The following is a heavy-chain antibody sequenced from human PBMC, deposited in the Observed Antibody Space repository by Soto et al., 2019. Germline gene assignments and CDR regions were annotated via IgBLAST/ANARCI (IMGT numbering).Heavy chain of an antibody. CDR1: GGSVSNFY. J-gene: IGHJ5*02. Sequence: PSETLSLTCTVSGGSVSNFYLNWIRQPAGKGLEWIGRIYSSGGTNYNPSLRSRVTMSVDTSKNQFSRKLNSVTAADTAVYYCAREIVVVPAAKRQQLVNGWFDPWGQGTLVTVSS. CDR3: AREIVVVPAAKRQQLVNGWFDP. D-gene: IGHD2-2*01. V-gene: IGHV4-4*07. CDR2: IYSSGGT.